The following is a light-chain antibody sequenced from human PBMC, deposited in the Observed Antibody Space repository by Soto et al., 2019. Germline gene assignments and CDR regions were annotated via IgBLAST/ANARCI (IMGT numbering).Light chain of an antibody. CDR3: QQYNNWPPWT. Sequence: EIVMTQSPATLSVSPGERATLSCRASQSVFSNLAWYQQKPGQAPRVLIYGASTRATGIPARFSGSGSGTEFTLTISSLQSEDFAVYYCQQYNNWPPWTFGQGTKVEMK. V-gene: IGKV3-15*01. J-gene: IGKJ1*01. CDR1: QSVFSN. CDR2: GAS.